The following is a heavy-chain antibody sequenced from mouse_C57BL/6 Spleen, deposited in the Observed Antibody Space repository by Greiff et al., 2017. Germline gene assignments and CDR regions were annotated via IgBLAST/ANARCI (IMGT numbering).Heavy chain of an antibody. CDR2: ISDGGSYT. V-gene: IGHV5-4*03. J-gene: IGHJ4*01. CDR1: GFTFSSYA. CDR3: ARGCYPKDYAMDY. D-gene: IGHD2-12*01. Sequence: EVKLMESGGGLVKPGGSLKLSCAASGFTFSSYAMSWVRQTPEKRLEWVATISDGGSYTYYPDNVKGRFTISRDNAKNNLYLQMSHLKSEDTAMYYCARGCYPKDYAMDYWGQGTSVTVSS.